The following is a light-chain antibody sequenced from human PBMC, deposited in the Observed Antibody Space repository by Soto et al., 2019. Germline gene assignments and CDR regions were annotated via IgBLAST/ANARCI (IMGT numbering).Light chain of an antibody. J-gene: IGLJ2*01. V-gene: IGLV2-8*01. CDR3: SSYAGSNKYVV. Sequence: QSVLTQPPSASGSPGQSVTISCTGTSSDVGGYNYVSWYQQHPGKAPKLMIYEVSKRPSGVPDRFSGSKSGNTASLTVSGLQAEDEADYYCSSYAGSNKYVVFGGGTKLTFL. CDR1: SSDVGGYNY. CDR2: EVS.